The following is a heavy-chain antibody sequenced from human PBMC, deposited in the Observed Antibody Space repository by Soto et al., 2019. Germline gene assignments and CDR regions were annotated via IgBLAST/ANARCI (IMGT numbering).Heavy chain of an antibody. CDR1: GLTFSNYA. CDR2: MSGSSSTT. V-gene: IGHV3-23*01. CDR3: AKNQERELPRVIDF. J-gene: IGHJ4*02. Sequence: EVRLLESGGGLVKPGGSLRLSCATSGLTFSNYAMSWVRQAPGGGLEWVSSMSGSSSTTYYADSVKGRFTISRDRSKNTLYLQMSSLRAEDXXXYYCAKNQERELPRVIDFWGQGTLVT. D-gene: IGHD1-7*01.